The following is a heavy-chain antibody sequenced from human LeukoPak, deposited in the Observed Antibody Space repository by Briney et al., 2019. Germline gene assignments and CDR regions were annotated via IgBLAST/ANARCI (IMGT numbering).Heavy chain of an antibody. V-gene: IGHV3-23*01. D-gene: IGHD3-22*01. CDR1: GFTFRSYE. CDR3: AKDGFDYYDSSGYYYFNY. J-gene: IGHJ4*02. Sequence: GGSPRLSCAASGFTFRSYEMNWVRQAPGKGLQWVSAISGGGVAIYYADSVKGRFTISRDNSKNTLYLQMNSLRAEDTAVYYCAKDGFDYYDSSGYYYFNYWGQGTLVTVSS. CDR2: ISGGGVAI.